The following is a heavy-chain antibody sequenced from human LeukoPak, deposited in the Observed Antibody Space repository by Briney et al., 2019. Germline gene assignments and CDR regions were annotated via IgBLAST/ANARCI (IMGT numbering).Heavy chain of an antibody. V-gene: IGHV3-74*01. CDR1: GFTFSSYG. J-gene: IGHJ4*02. CDR2: INSDGSST. D-gene: IGHD3-9*01. CDR3: ARDHVPYYDILTGPPSD. Sequence: GGSLRLSCAASGFTFSSYGMHWVRQAPGKGLVWVSRINSDGSSTNYADSVKGRFTISRDNAKNTLYMQMNSLRAEDTAVYYCARDHVPYYDILTGPPSDWGQGTLVTVSS.